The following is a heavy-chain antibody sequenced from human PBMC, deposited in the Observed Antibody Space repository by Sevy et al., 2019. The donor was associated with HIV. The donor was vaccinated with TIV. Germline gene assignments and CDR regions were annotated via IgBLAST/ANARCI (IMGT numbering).Heavy chain of an antibody. J-gene: IGHJ3*02. CDR2: IWYDGSNK. Sequence: GGFLRLSCAASGFTFSSYGMHWVRQAPGKGLEWVAVIWYDGSNKYYADSVKGRFTISRDNSKNTLYLQMNSLRAEDTAVYYCARDGDTAMVYDAFDIWGQGTMVTVSS. CDR1: GFTFSSYG. CDR3: ARDGDTAMVYDAFDI. V-gene: IGHV3-33*01. D-gene: IGHD5-18*01.